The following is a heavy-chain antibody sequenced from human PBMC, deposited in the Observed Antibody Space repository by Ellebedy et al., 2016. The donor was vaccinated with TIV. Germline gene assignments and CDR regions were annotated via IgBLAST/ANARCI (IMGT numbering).Heavy chain of an antibody. J-gene: IGHJ4*02. V-gene: IGHV3-64D*06. CDR1: GFTFSRYA. Sequence: GESLKISCSASGFTFSRYAMHWVRQAPGKGLEYVSGISGNGGSTYYADSVKGRFTISRENSKNTLYLQMSSLRAEDTAVYYCARDDGLRRREFDYWGQGIMVTVSS. D-gene: IGHD3-16*01. CDR3: ARDDGLRRREFDY. CDR2: ISGNGGST.